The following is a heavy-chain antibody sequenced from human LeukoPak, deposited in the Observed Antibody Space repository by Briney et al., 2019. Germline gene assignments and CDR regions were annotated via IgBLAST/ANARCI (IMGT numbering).Heavy chain of an antibody. J-gene: IGHJ4*02. CDR1: GFTFSSYW. CDR2: ISWNSGSI. Sequence: GGSLGLSCAASGFTFSSYWMTWVRQGPGKGLEWVSGISWNSGSIGYADSVKGRFTISRDNAKNSLYLQMNSLRAEDTALYYCARGIVVVDYWGQGTLVTVSS. CDR3: ARGIVVVDY. D-gene: IGHD2-15*01. V-gene: IGHV3-9*01.